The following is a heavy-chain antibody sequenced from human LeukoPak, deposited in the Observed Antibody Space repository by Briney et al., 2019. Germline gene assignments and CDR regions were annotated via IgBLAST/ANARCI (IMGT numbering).Heavy chain of an antibody. J-gene: IGHJ5*02. Sequence: GGSLRLSCAASEFTFSAYAMHWVRQAPGKGLEWVAVMSYDGTNNYYADSVKGRFTISRDNSRNTLFLQMNSLRSEDTAVYYCARGKYCSGGACYSPFDLWGQGTLVTVST. CDR3: ARGKYCSGGACYSPFDL. CDR1: EFTFSAYA. CDR2: MSYDGTNN. D-gene: IGHD2-15*01. V-gene: IGHV3-30-3*01.